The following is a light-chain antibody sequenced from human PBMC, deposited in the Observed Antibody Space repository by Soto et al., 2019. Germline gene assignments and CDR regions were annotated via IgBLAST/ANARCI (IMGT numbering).Light chain of an antibody. CDR1: QSVNSN. CDR3: QQYNNWPPYT. CDR2: GAS. Sequence: EIVMTQSPATLSVSPGERATLSCRASQSVNSNLAWYQQKPGQAPSLLIYGASTRATGVRARFSGSGSGTEFTLHISSLQSEDFAVYYCQQYNNWPPYTFGQGTKLEIK. V-gene: IGKV3-15*01. J-gene: IGKJ2*01.